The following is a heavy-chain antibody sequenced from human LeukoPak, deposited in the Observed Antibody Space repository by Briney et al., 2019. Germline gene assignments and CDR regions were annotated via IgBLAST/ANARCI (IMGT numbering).Heavy chain of an antibody. J-gene: IGHJ4*02. Sequence: GGSLRLSCAASGFTFSDYSMNWVRQAPGKGLEWVSYINSGSSTIYYVDSVEGRFTISRDNAKNSLYLQMNSLRDEDTAVYYCARDRFDYWGQGTLVTVSS. V-gene: IGHV3-48*02. CDR3: ARDRFDY. CDR1: GFTFSDYS. CDR2: INSGSSTI.